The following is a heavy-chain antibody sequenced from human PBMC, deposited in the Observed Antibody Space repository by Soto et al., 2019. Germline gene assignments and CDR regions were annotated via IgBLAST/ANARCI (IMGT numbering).Heavy chain of an antibody. D-gene: IGHD3-10*01. CDR3: ARTRKRVRGVIITGYYYYGMDV. V-gene: IGHV4-34*01. J-gene: IGHJ6*02. CDR1: GGSISGYY. CDR2: INHSGST. Sequence: SDTLSLTCAVYGGSISGYYWSWILQPPGKGLEWIGEINHSGSTNYNPSLKSRVTISVDTSKNQFSLKLSSVTAADTAVYYCARTRKRVRGVIITGYYYYGMDVWGQGTTVTVSS.